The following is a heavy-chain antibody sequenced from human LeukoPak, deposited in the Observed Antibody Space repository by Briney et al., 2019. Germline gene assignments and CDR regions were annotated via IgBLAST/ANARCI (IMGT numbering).Heavy chain of an antibody. D-gene: IGHD3-16*02. V-gene: IGHV4-34*01. J-gene: IGHJ6*02. Sequence: PSETLSLTCTVSGGSISSYYWSWIRQPPGKGLEWIGEINHSGSTNYNPSLKSRVTISVDTSKNQFSLKLSSVTAADTAVYYCARVSLRYYYYYYGMDVWGQGTTVTVSS. CDR2: INHSGST. CDR3: ARVSLRYYYYYYGMDV. CDR1: GGSISSYY.